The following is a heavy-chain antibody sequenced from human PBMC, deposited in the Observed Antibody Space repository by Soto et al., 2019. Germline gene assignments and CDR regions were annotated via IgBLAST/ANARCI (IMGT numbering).Heavy chain of an antibody. CDR2: ISSSSSYI. V-gene: IGHV3-21*01. D-gene: IGHD6-6*01. Sequence: GGSLRLSCAASGFTFSSYSMNWVRQAPGKGLEWVSSISSSSSYIYYADSVKGRFTISRDNAKNSLYLQMNSLRAEDTAVYYCARGHRPSSSSVLSYYYYYMDVWGKGTTVTVSS. J-gene: IGHJ6*03. CDR1: GFTFSSYS. CDR3: ARGHRPSSSSVLSYYYYYMDV.